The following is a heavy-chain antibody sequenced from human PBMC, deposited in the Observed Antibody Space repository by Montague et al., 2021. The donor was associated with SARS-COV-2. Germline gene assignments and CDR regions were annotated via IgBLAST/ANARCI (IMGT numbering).Heavy chain of an antibody. CDR2: IYTSGST. D-gene: IGHD3-3*01. J-gene: IGHJ5*02. V-gene: IGHV4-61*02. CDR3: ARGTTVSSSGYYTGWFDP. Sequence: TLSLTCTVSGGSIRSGIYYWSWILQPAGKGLEWIGRIYTSGSTNYNPSLNSRVTISADTSKNQFSLKLSSVTAADTAVYYCARGTTVSSSGYYTGWFDPWGQGTLVTVSS. CDR1: GGSIRSGIYY.